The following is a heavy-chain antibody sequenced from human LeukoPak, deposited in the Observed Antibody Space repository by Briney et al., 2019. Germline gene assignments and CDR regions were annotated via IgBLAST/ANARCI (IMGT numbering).Heavy chain of an antibody. CDR1: GGSISSYY. D-gene: IGHD6-13*01. J-gene: IGHJ4*02. V-gene: IGHV4-59*08. CDR3: ARLVRQQLTADGLVSYYFDY. Sequence: SETLSLTCTVSGGSISSYYWSWIRQPPGKGLEWIGYIYYSGSTNYNPSLKSRVTISVDTSKNQFSLKLSSVTAADTAVYYCARLVRQQLTADGLVSYYFDYWGQGTLVTVSS. CDR2: IYYSGST.